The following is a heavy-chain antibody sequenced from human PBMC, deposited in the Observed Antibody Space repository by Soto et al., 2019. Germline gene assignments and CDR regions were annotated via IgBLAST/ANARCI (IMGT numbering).Heavy chain of an antibody. V-gene: IGHV3-11*05. CDR3: ARGRGAAADYFDF. D-gene: IGHD6-13*01. Sequence: QVQLVESGGGLVKPGGSLRLSCAVSGFTFSVYYMTWIRQAPGKGLEWVSYISSSTSHTNYADSVKGRFTISRDNAKNPLFLQMNSLRAEDTAVYYCARGRGAAADYFDFWGQGTLVTVSS. CDR1: GFTFSVYY. J-gene: IGHJ4*02. CDR2: ISSSTSHT.